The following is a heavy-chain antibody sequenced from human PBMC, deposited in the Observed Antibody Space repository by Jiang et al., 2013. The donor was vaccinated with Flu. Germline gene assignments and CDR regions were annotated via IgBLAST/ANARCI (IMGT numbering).Heavy chain of an antibody. Sequence: PGLLKPSETLSLTCSVSGDSIRNSDYFWGWIRQPPGKGLEWIGTVYYTGTTFYNSSLKNRVTISVDTSKNQFSLKLTSVTAPDTAIYYCATRSLVLRYFEWGLGTQVIVSS. V-gene: IGHV4-39*01. CDR1: GDSIRNSDYF. J-gene: IGHJ4*02. CDR2: VYYTGTT. D-gene: IGHD3-9*01. CDR3: ATRSLVLRYFE.